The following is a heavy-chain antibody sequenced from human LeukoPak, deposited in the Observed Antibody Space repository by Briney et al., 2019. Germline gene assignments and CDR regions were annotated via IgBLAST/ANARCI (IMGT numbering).Heavy chain of an antibody. CDR3: ARDARGGYDPLYYMDV. V-gene: IGHV3-64*01. CDR2: ISSNVGST. D-gene: IGHD5-12*01. Sequence: GGSLRLSCAASGFTFSSYAMHWVRQAPGKGLEYVSAISSNVGSTYYANSVKGRFTISRDNSKNTLYLQMGSLRAEDMAVYYCARDARGGYDPLYYMDVWGKGTTVTISS. J-gene: IGHJ6*03. CDR1: GFTFSSYA.